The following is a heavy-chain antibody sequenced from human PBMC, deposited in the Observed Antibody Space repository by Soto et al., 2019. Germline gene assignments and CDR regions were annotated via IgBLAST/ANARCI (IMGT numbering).Heavy chain of an antibody. CDR1: GFTFSSYE. V-gene: IGHV3-48*03. CDR3: ARDTAYVLRYPSGGP. Sequence: GGSLRLSCAASGFTFSSYEMNWVRQAPGKGLEWVSSSSSSSTIYYADSVKGRFTISRDNAKNSLYLQMNSLGAEDTAMCYCARDTAYVLRYPSGGPWGQGTLVTVSS. CDR2: SSSSSTI. J-gene: IGHJ5*02. D-gene: IGHD3-9*01.